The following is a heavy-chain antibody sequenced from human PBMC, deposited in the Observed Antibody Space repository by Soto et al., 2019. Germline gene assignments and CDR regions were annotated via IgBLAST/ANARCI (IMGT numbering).Heavy chain of an antibody. Sequence: QVQLVQSGAEVKKPGASVKVSCKASGYTFTSYYMHWVRQAPGQGLEWMGIINPSGGRTSYAQKFHGRVTMPRDTSTSTVYIELSSLRSEDTAVYYCASHTPNSSSFDYWGQGTLVTVSS. D-gene: IGHD6-13*01. J-gene: IGHJ4*02. CDR3: ASHTPNSSSFDY. CDR1: GYTFTSYY. CDR2: INPSGGRT. V-gene: IGHV1-46*03.